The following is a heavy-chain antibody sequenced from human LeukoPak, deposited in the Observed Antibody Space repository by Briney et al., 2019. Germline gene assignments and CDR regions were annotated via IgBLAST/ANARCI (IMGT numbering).Heavy chain of an antibody. CDR2: ISGGGGST. CDR1: GFSFSTYA. D-gene: IGHD6-13*01. V-gene: IGHV3-23*01. J-gene: IGHJ4*02. CDR3: AKVTPVIAAEYYFDY. Sequence: GSLRLSCAASGFSFSTYAMSWVRQAPGKGLEWVSAISGGGGSTYYADSVKGRFTISRDNSKNTLYLQMNSLRAEDTAVYYCAKVTPVIAAEYYFDYWGQGTLVTVSS.